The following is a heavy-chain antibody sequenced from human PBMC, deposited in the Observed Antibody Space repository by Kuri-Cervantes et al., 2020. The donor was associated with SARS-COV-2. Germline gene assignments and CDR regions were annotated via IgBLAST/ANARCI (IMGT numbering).Heavy chain of an antibody. CDR1: GGSISSSSYY. D-gene: IGHD2-2*01. V-gene: IGHV4-39*01. Sequence: SETLSLTCTVSGGSISSSSYYWGWIRQPPGKGLEWIGSIYYSGSTYYNPSLKSRVTISVDTSKNQFSLKLSSVTAADTAVYYCARLQRVVVPAASFDYWGQGTLVHRLL. CDR3: ARLQRVVVPAASFDY. J-gene: IGHJ4*02. CDR2: IYYSGST.